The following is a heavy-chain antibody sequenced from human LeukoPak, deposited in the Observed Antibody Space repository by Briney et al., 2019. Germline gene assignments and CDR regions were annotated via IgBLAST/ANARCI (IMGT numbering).Heavy chain of an antibody. Sequence: PSETLSLTCTVSGGSISSSYWSWIRQPPGKGLEWIGYIYTSGSTNYNPSLKSRVTISVDTSKNQFSLKLSSVTAADTAVYYCARERRGLSYYYMDVWGKGTTVTVSS. CDR1: GGSISSSY. CDR2: IYTSGST. D-gene: IGHD2-15*01. V-gene: IGHV4-4*09. CDR3: ARERRGLSYYYMDV. J-gene: IGHJ6*03.